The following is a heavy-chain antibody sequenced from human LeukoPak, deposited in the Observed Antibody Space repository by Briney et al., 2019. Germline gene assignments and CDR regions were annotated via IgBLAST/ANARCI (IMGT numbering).Heavy chain of an antibody. J-gene: IGHJ5*02. D-gene: IGHD2-15*01. CDR3: ARGVAPPGQAWFDP. CDR2: INHSGST. Sequence: SETLSLTCAVYGGSFSGYYWSWIRQPPGKGLVWIGEINHSGSTNYTPSLKSRVTISVDTSKNQFSLKLSSVTAADTAVYYCARGVAPPGQAWFDPWGQGTLVTVSS. V-gene: IGHV4-34*01. CDR1: GGSFSGYY.